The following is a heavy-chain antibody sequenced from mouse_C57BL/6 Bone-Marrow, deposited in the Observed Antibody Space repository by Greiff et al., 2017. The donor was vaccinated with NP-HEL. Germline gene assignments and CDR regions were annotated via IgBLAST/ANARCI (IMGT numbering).Heavy chain of an antibody. D-gene: IGHD2-3*01. CDR1: GYTFTSYG. J-gene: IGHJ3*01. CDR2: IYPRSGNT. CDR3: ARHDGYYVFAY. V-gene: IGHV1-81*01. Sequence: VQLQQSGAELARPGASVKLSCKASGYTFTSYGISWVKQRTGQGLEWIGEIYPRSGNTYYNEKFKGKATLTADKSSSTAYMELRSLTSEDSAVYFCARHDGYYVFAYWGQGTLVTVSA.